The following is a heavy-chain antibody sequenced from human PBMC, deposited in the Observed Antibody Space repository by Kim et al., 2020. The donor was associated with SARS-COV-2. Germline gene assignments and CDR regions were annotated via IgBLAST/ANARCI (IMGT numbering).Heavy chain of an antibody. J-gene: IGHJ6*02. Sequence: SETLSLPCTVSGGSISRYYWSWIRQPPGKGLEWIGYIYYSGSTNYNPSLKRRVTISVDKSKNQFSLKLSSVTAADTAVYYCARLDYDFWSAPPGCYYYGMDVWGQGTTVTVSS. CDR2: IYYSGST. D-gene: IGHD3-3*01. CDR3: ARLDYDFWSAPPGCYYYGMDV. V-gene: IGHV4-59*08. CDR1: GGSISRYY.